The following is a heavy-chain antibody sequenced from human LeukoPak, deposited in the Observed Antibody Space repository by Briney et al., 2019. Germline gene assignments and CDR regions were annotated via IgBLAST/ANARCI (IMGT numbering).Heavy chain of an antibody. V-gene: IGHV4-30-4*01. CDR1: GVSISSGDYY. J-gene: IGHJ4*02. CDR2: IYYSGST. CDR3: AREYCTNGVCYTRFFDY. D-gene: IGHD2-8*01. Sequence: SETLSLTCTVSGVSISSGDYYWSWIRQPPGKGLEWIGYIYYSGSTYYNLSLKSRVTISVDTSKNQFSLELSSVTAADTAVYYCAREYCTNGVCYTRFFDYWGQGTLVTVSS.